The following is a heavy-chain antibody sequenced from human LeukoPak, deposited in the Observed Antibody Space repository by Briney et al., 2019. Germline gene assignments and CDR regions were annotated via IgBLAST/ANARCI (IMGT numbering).Heavy chain of an antibody. V-gene: IGHV3-74*01. J-gene: IGHJ4*02. Sequence: HPGGSLRLSCVASGFTLSSYWMHWVRQAPGKGLVWVSRIGTDGSTTSYADSVKGRFTISRDNAKNTLYLQMNSLRAEDTAVYYCARGVGGDYRYTVEYWGQGTLVTASS. CDR3: ARGVGGDYRYTVEY. D-gene: IGHD3-16*02. CDR2: IGTDGSTT. CDR1: GFTLSSYW.